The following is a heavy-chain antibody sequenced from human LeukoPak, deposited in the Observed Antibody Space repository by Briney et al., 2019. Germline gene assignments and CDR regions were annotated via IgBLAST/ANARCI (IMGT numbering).Heavy chain of an antibody. J-gene: IGHJ4*02. CDR1: GFTFSIYE. Sequence: GGSLRLSCAASGFTFSIYEMNWVRQAPGKGLEWVSYITTSGSIIHYADSVKGRFTISRDNAKNSLYLQMNSLRAEDTAVYYCTGTQYSSGWTFDYWGQGTLVTVSS. CDR2: ITTSGSII. D-gene: IGHD6-19*01. V-gene: IGHV3-48*03. CDR3: TGTQYSSGWTFDY.